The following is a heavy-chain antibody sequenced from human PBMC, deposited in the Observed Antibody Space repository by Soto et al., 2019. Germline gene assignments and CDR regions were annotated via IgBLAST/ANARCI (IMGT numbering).Heavy chain of an antibody. CDR1: GFTFSNAW. CDR2: IKSKTAGGTT. V-gene: IGHV3-15*01. CDR3: ATRPTFSYVGPEKYLQH. D-gene: IGHD3-16*01. Sequence: EVQLVESGGGLVQPGGSLRLSCAASGFTFSNAWLSWVRQAPGKGLDWVGRIKSKTAGGTTDYAAPVKGRFTISRDDSKNTLYLQMNSLKTEDTAVYYCATRPTFSYVGPEKYLQHWGQCTLVTVSS. J-gene: IGHJ1*01.